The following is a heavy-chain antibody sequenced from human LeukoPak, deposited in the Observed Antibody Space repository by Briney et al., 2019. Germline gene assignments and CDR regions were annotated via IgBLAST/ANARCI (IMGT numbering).Heavy chain of an antibody. J-gene: IGHJ4*02. CDR1: GFTFDDYG. V-gene: IGHV3-20*04. CDR2: INWNGGST. CDR3: ARDRSTGTTLRNYYFDY. Sequence: GGSLRLSCAASGFTFDDYGMRWVRHAPGKGLEWVSGINWNGGSTVYADSVKGRFTISRDNAKNSLYLQMNSLRAEDTAVYYCARDRSTGTTLRNYYFDYWGQGTLVTVSS. D-gene: IGHD1-7*01.